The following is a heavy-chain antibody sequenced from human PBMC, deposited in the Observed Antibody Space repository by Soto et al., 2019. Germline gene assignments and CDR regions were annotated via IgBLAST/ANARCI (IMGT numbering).Heavy chain of an antibody. V-gene: IGHV3-23*01. CDR3: ASPPLQSSPTGLYYYYYYYGMDV. CDR2: ISGSGGST. Sequence: GGSLRLSCAASGFTFSSYAMTWVRQAPGKGLEWVSAISGSGGSTYYADSVKGRFTISRDNSKNTLYLQMDSLRAEDTAVYYCASPPLQSSPTGLYYYYYYYGMDVWGQGTTVTVSS. D-gene: IGHD3-22*01. J-gene: IGHJ6*02. CDR1: GFTFSSYA.